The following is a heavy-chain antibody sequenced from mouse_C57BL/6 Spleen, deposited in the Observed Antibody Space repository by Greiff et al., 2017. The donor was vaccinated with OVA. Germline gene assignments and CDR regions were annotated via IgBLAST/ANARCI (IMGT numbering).Heavy chain of an antibody. Sequence: QVQLQQPGAELVKPGASVKLSCKASGYTFTSYWMQWVKQRPGQGLEWIGEIDPSDSYTNYNQKFKGKATLTVDTSSSTAYMQRSSLTSEDSAVYYCARPDYYGSSYWYFDVWGTGTTVTVSS. CDR2: IDPSDSYT. CDR1: GYTFTSYW. D-gene: IGHD1-1*01. V-gene: IGHV1-50*01. J-gene: IGHJ1*03. CDR3: ARPDYYGSSYWYFDV.